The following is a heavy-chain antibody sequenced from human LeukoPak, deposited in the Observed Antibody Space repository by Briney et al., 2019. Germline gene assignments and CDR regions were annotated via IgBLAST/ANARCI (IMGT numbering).Heavy chain of an antibody. V-gene: IGHV1-69*04. CDR1: GGTFSSYA. CDR2: IIPILGIA. J-gene: IGHJ4*02. D-gene: IGHD5-18*01. Sequence: SVKVSCKASGGTFSSYAISWVRQAPEQGLEWMGRIIPILGIANYAQKFQGRVTITADKSTSTAYMELSSLRSEDTAVYYCARRSQYTAKNDYWGQGTLVTVSS. CDR3: ARRSQYTAKNDY.